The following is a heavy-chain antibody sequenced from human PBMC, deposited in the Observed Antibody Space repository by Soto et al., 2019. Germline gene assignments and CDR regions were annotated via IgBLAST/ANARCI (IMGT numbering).Heavy chain of an antibody. CDR1: GGSISGYY. V-gene: IGHV4-34*01. Sequence: PSETLSLTCTVSGGSISGYYWSWIRQPPGKGLEWIGEINHSGSTNYNPSLKSRVTISVDTSKNQFSLRVTSVTVEDTAVYYCARLGGYCSGTSTSCYGFYGMDVWGQGTTVTVSS. D-gene: IGHD2-2*01. CDR2: INHSGST. CDR3: ARLGGYCSGTSTSCYGFYGMDV. J-gene: IGHJ6*02.